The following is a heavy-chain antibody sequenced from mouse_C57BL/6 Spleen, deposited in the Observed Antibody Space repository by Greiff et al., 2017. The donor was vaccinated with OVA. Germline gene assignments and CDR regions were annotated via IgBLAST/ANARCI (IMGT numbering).Heavy chain of an antibody. Sequence: QVKLQQSGPGLVQPSQSLSITCTVSGFSLTSYGVHWVRQSPGKGLEWLGVIWSGGSTDYNAAFISRLSISKDNSKIQVFFKMNSLQADDTAIYYCARNKDYDGYVDVWGTGTTVTVSS. CDR2: IWSGGST. CDR3: ARNKDYDGYVDV. J-gene: IGHJ1*03. V-gene: IGHV2-2*01. CDR1: GFSLTSYG. D-gene: IGHD2-4*01.